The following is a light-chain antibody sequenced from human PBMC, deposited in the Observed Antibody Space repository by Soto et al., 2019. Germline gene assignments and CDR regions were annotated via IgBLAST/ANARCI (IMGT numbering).Light chain of an antibody. J-gene: IGKJ1*01. Sequence: MTQSPSTLSASVGDRVTITCRASQSISSWLAWYQQKPGQAPRLLIYGASTRATGIPARFSGSGSGTEFTLTITSLQVEDFPVYLCEQYSTWSRSLAQGTK. CDR1: QSISSW. CDR3: EQYSTWSRS. V-gene: IGKV3-15*01. CDR2: GAS.